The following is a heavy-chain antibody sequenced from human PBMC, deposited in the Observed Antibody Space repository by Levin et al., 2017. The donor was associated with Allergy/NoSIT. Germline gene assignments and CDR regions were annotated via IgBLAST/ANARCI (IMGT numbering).Heavy chain of an antibody. J-gene: IGHJ4*02. CDR1: GGSIRSSW. CDR3: ARNPAMIAATSHGY. V-gene: IGHV4-4*02. Sequence: PSETLSLTCTVSGGSIRSSWWSWVRQPPGKGLEWIGEISDSGSTNYNPSLKSRVTISMDKSKNQFSLKLTSVTAADTAVYYCARNPAMIAATSHGYWGQGTLVTVSS. D-gene: IGHD3-22*01. CDR2: ISDSGST.